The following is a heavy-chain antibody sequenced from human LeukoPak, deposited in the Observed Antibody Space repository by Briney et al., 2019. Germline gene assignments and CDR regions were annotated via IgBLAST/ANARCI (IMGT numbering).Heavy chain of an antibody. CDR3: ARRYCGSISCYLDF. J-gene: IGHJ4*02. V-gene: IGHV4-38-2*01. CDR2: IHHSGST. Sequence: PSESLSLTCAVSGYSMSSGHYWGWIRQPPGKVLEWIGIIHHSGSTYYHPPLKSRVTISVDTSNNKFPLKLSSVTAADTAVYYCARRYCGSISCYLDFWGQGTLVTVSS. CDR1: GYSMSSGHY. D-gene: IGHD2-2*01.